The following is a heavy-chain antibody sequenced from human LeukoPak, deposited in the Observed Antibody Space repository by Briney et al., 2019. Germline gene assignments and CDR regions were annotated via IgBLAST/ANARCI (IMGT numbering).Heavy chain of an antibody. D-gene: IGHD2-8*02. CDR2: FDPEDVET. J-gene: IGHJ4*02. CDR1: GHTLTELS. V-gene: IGHV1-24*01. Sequence: ASVKVSCKVSGHTLTELSMHWVRQAPGKGLEWMGGFDPEDVETIYTQKFQGRVTMTEDTSTDTAYMELSSLSSEDTAVYYCATLGCTGGRCFDLWGQGTQVTVSS. CDR3: ATLGCTGGRCFDL.